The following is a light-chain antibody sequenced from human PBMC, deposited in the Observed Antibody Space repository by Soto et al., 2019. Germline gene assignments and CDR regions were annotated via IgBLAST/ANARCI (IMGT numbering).Light chain of an antibody. CDR3: QQYNSYPFT. CDR2: KAS. Sequence: DIQMTQSPSTLSASVGDRVTITCRASQSISSWLAWYQQKPGKAPKLLIYKASSLESGVPSRFSGSGSGTEFTLTISRLQPDDFATYYCQQYNSYPFTFGHGTKVDIK. CDR1: QSISSW. J-gene: IGKJ3*01. V-gene: IGKV1-5*03.